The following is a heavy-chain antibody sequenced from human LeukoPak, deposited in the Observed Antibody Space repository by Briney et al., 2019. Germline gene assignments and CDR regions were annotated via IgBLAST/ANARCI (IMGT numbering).Heavy chain of an antibody. CDR1: GFTFSSYA. J-gene: IGHJ4*02. CDR2: ISGSGGST. Sequence: GGSLRLSCAASGFTFSSYAMSWVRQAPGKGLEWVSAISGSGGSTYYADSVKGRFTISRDNSKNTLYLQMNSLRAEDTAVYYCAKVTSVLRFLEWLPLDYWGQGTLVTVSS. D-gene: IGHD3-3*01. V-gene: IGHV3-23*01. CDR3: AKVTSVLRFLEWLPLDY.